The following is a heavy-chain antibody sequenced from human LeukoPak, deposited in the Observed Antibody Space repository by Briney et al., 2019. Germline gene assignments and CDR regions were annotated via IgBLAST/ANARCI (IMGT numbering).Heavy chain of an antibody. V-gene: IGHV4-59*01. CDR1: GGSINSYY. J-gene: IGHJ4*02. CDR3: ARADSSSWKD. D-gene: IGHD6-13*01. Sequence: SETLSLTCTVPGGSINSYYWNWIRQPPGKGLEWIGYIRHSGSTNYNPSLKSRVSISLDTSKNQFSLKLSSVTAADTAVYYCARADSSSWKDWGQGTLVTVSS. CDR2: IRHSGST.